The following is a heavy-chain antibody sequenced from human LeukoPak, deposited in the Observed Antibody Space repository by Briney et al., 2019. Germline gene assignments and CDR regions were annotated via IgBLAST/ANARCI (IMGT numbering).Heavy chain of an antibody. Sequence: GGSLRLSCAASGFTVSSNYMSWVRQAPGKGLEWVSVIYSGGSTYYADSVKGRFTISRHNSKNTLYLQMNSLRAEDTAVYYCARQLSNVYYYYGMDVWGQGTLVTVSS. D-gene: IGHD2-8*01. CDR2: IYSGGST. V-gene: IGHV3-53*04. CDR3: ARQLSNVYYYYGMDV. CDR1: GFTVSSNY. J-gene: IGHJ6*02.